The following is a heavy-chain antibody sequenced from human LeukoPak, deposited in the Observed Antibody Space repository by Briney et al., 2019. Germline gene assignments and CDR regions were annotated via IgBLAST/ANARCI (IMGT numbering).Heavy chain of an antibody. CDR1: GGSFTGYY. Sequence: SETLSLTCAVYGGSFTGYYWSWIRQPPGRGLEWIGEIHHRGSTNYNPSLKSRVTISIGTSKNQFSLKLSSVTAADTAPYYCARALQNYYGSGTYPDYWGQGTLVTVSS. V-gene: IGHV4-34*01. J-gene: IGHJ4*02. CDR3: ARALQNYYGSGTYPDY. CDR2: IHHRGST. D-gene: IGHD3-10*01.